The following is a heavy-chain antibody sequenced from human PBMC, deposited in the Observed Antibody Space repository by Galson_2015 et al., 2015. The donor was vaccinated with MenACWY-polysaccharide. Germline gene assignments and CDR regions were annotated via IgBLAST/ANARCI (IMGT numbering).Heavy chain of an antibody. CDR1: GDSVSSHSAV. D-gene: IGHD4-11*01. J-gene: IGHJ4*02. CDR2: TYCRSKGYN. Sequence: CAISGDSVSSHSAVWNWIRQSPSRGLEWLGRTYCRSKGYNDYAVSVKSRITIKPDTSKNQFSLQLNSVTPEDTAVYYCTRNLDTLLTTRGGFDYWGQGTPVTVSS. V-gene: IGHV6-1*01. CDR3: TRNLDTLLTTRGGFDY.